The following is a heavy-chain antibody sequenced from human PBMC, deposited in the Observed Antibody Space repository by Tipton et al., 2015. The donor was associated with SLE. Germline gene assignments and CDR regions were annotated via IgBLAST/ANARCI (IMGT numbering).Heavy chain of an antibody. Sequence: TLSLTCTVSGGSISSSSYYWGWIRQPPGKGLQWIGTISYSGSTYYNPSLKSRVTISVDTSKNQFSLKVSSVTAADTAVYYCARRDGYSSIWNWFDPWGQGTLVTVSS. V-gene: IGHV4-39*07. D-gene: IGHD6-13*01. CDR2: ISYSGST. CDR3: ARRDGYSSIWNWFDP. J-gene: IGHJ5*02. CDR1: GGSISSSSYY.